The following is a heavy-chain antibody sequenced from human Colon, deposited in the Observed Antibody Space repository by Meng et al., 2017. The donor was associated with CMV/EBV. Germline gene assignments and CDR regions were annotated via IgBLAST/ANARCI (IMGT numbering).Heavy chain of an antibody. V-gene: IGHV3-9*01. CDR2: ISWYNRGV. D-gene: IGHD7-27*01. Sequence: GGSLRLSCAASGFSFDVYAMHWVRQSPGKGLEWISGISWYNRGVGYADSVKGRFTISRDNGKNFVYLQMDSLRPEDTGLYYCAKGPVTVLGLDYFDLWGQGTPVTSPQ. J-gene: IGHJ4*02. CDR3: AKGPVTVLGLDYFDL. CDR1: GFSFDVYA.